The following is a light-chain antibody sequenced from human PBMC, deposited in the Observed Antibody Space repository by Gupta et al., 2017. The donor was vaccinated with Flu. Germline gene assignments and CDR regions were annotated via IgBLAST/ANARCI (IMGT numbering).Light chain of an antibody. CDR2: AAS. CDR3: QQSYTTPWT. V-gene: IGKV1-39*01. Sequence: PSSLSASVGDRVTITCRASQSISSYLNWYQQKPGNAPKLLIYAASSLQSGVPSWFSGSGSGTDFTLTISSLQPEDFATYYCQQSYTTPWTFGQGTRVEIK. CDR1: QSISSY. J-gene: IGKJ1*01.